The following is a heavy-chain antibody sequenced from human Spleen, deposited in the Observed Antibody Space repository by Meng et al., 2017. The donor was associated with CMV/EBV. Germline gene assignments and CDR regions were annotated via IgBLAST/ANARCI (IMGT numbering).Heavy chain of an antibody. Sequence: ASVKVSCKASGYTLITHDIIWVRQAPGQGLEWMGWISAYNGNTNYAQKLQGRVTMTTDTSTSTAYMELRSLRSDDTAVYYCARLSVRYCSSTSCYFDYWGQGTLVTVSS. V-gene: IGHV1-18*01. D-gene: IGHD2-2*01. CDR2: ISAYNGNT. J-gene: IGHJ4*02. CDR1: GYTLITHD. CDR3: ARLSVRYCSSTSCYFDY.